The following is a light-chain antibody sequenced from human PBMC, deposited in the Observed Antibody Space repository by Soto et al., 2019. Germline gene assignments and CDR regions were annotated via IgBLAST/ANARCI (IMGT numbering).Light chain of an antibody. CDR3: CSYAGSYTLI. J-gene: IGLJ2*01. V-gene: IGLV2-11*01. CDR2: DVS. Sequence: QSALTQPRSVSGSPGQSVTISCTGTSSDVGGYNYVSWYQQHPRKAPKLMIFDVSKRPSGVPDRVSGSKSGNTATLTISGLQAEDEADYYCCSYAGSYTLIFGGGTKLTVL. CDR1: SSDVGGYNY.